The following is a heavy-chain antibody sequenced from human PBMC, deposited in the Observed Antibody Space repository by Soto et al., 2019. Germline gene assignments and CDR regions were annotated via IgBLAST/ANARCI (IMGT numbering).Heavy chain of an antibody. CDR2: ISNDGSDE. CDR3: AKDLETSGGGWGNVDY. D-gene: IGHD6-19*01. Sequence: QVQLVEAGGGVVQPGRSLRLSCAASGFTFSRFGMHWVRQSPGKGLEWVAQISNDGSDEYYVDSVKGRFTISRDNSKNTLYLQMDSLGAEDTAVYYCAKDLETSGGGWGNVDYWGQGTLVTVSS. V-gene: IGHV3-30*18. J-gene: IGHJ4*02. CDR1: GFTFSRFG.